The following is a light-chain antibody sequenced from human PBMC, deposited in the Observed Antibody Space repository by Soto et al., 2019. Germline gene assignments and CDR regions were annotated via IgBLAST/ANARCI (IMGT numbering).Light chain of an antibody. CDR1: QSVSSSH. CDR2: DTS. V-gene: IGKV3-20*01. Sequence: EVELTQSPGTLSLSPGERATLSCRASQSVSSSHLAWYQQKRGQAPRLLIYDTSTRATGIPDRFSGSGSGTDFTLTISRLEPEDFATYYCQQYSSAWTFGQGTKVELK. CDR3: QQYSSAWT. J-gene: IGKJ1*01.